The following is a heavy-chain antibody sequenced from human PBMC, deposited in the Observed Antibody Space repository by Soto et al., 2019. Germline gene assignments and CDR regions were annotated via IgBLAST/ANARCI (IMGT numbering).Heavy chain of an antibody. J-gene: IGHJ4*02. V-gene: IGHV3-30*03. CDR3: ASGYPDY. Sequence: VQLVESGGGLVQPGGSLRLSCAASGFTFSTYWMYWVRQVPGKGLEWVAVISYDGSNKYYADSVKGRFTISRDNSKNTLYLQMNSLRAEDTAVYYCASGYPDYWGQGTLVTVSS. CDR2: ISYDGSNK. D-gene: IGHD3-22*01. CDR1: GFTFSTYW.